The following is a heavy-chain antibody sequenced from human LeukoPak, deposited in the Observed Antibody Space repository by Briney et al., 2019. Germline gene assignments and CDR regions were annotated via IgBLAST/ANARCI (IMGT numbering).Heavy chain of an antibody. J-gene: IGHJ4*02. Sequence: SETVSFTCTVSGGCISSSSYYWGGIRQPPGKVREWIGSIYYSGSTYYNPALMTRVTISLDTSKNQFSLKLSSVTAADTAVYYCARHLTYIVVVPAATIDWGQGTLVTVSS. CDR2: IYYSGST. D-gene: IGHD2-2*01. CDR1: GGCISSSSYY. CDR3: ARHLTYIVVVPAATID. V-gene: IGHV4-39*01.